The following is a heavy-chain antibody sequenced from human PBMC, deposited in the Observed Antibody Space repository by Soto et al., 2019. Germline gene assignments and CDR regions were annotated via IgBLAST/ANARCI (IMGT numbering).Heavy chain of an antibody. V-gene: IGHV4-30-2*01. J-gene: IGHJ4*02. D-gene: IGHD1-26*01. CDR3: ARGGGSDSFDY. CDR2: INHLETT. CDR1: GASITFGGYS. Sequence: SETLSLTCTVSGASITFGGYSWSWIRQTPGRGLEWIGYINHLETTFYNPSFESRLTLSIDRAKNQFSLKLHSMSAADRAVYFCARGGGSDSFDYWGQGILVTVSS.